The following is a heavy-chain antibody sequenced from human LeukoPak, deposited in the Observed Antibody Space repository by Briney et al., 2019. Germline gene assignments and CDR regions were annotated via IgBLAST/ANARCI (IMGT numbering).Heavy chain of an antibody. Sequence: GGSLRLSCAASGFTFISYSMNWVRQAPGKGLEWVAGISSGDRTFHAESVKGRFTISRDKSKDTLYLQMNSLRAEDTAVYNCAKDATASPYFHWFDTWGQGTQVIVSS. J-gene: IGHJ5*02. D-gene: IGHD3-9*01. CDR1: GFTFISYS. V-gene: IGHV3-23*01. CDR2: ISSGDRT. CDR3: AKDATASPYFHWFDT.